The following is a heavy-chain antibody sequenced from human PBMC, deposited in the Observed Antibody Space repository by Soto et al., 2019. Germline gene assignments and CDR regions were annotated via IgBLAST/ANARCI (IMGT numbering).Heavy chain of an antibody. Sequence: QVQLVQSGAEVKKPGSSVKVSCKASGGIFSSYTISWVRQAPGQGLEWMGRIIPILGIANYAQKFQGRVTITADKSTSTAYMELSSLRSEDTAVYYCARDGKDIAVAGSYFDYWGQGTLVTVSS. D-gene: IGHD6-19*01. J-gene: IGHJ4*02. CDR3: ARDGKDIAVAGSYFDY. CDR1: GGIFSSYT. V-gene: IGHV1-69*08. CDR2: IIPILGIA.